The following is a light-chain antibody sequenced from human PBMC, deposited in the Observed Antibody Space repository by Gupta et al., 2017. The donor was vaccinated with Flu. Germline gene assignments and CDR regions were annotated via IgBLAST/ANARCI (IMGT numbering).Light chain of an antibody. J-gene: IGLJ1*01. V-gene: IGLV1-40*01. CDR2: GNS. CDR1: SSNIGAGYD. CDR3: QSYDSSLSRYV. Sequence: QSVLTQPPSVSGAPGQRVTLSCTGSSSNIGAGYDVHWYQQLPGTAPKLLIYGNSNRPSGVPDRFSGSKSGTSASLAITGLQAEDEADYYCQSYDSSLSRYVFGTGTKVTVL.